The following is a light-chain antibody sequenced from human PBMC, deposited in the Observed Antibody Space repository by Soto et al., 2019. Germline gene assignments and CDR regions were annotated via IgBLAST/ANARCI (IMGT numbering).Light chain of an antibody. CDR3: QQYNNWPPST. CDR1: QSVSSN. J-gene: IGKJ4*01. V-gene: IGKV3-15*01. Sequence: EIVMTQSPATLSVSPGERATLSCRASQSVSSNLAWYQQKPGQAPRLLIYGASTMATGIPARFSGSGSGTEFRLTISSLPSEDFAVYYCQQYNNWPPSTFGGGTKVESK. CDR2: GAS.